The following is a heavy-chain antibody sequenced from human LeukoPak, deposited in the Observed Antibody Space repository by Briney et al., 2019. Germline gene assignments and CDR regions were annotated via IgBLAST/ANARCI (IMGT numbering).Heavy chain of an antibody. J-gene: IGHJ4*02. CDR3: GRVRGSYDSSGYDY. Sequence: SETLSLTCTVSGGSISSYYWSWIRQPPGKGLEWIGYIYYSGSTNYNPALKRRVTISEDTSKNQISLKLSSVTAADTAVYYCGRVRGSYDSSGYDYWGQGTLVTVSS. CDR2: IYYSGST. CDR1: GGSISSYY. D-gene: IGHD3-22*01. V-gene: IGHV4-59*01.